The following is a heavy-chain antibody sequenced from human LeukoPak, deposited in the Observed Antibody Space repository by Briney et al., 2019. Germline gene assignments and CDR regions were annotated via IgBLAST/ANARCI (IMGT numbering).Heavy chain of an antibody. Sequence: GGSLRLSCTFFGFTFTDFWMKWVRQAPGKGLEWVASINNDGSGKYSVDSVRDRVTISRDNAKNSLHLQINSLTVEDTAIYYCVRDDGDVWGKGTTVTVSS. V-gene: IGHV3-7*03. J-gene: IGHJ6*04. CDR1: GFTFTDFW. CDR2: INNDGSGK. CDR3: VRDDGDV.